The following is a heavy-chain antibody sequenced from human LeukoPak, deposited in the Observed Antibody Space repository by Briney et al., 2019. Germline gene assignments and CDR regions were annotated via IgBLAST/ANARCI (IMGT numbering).Heavy chain of an antibody. Sequence: PSETLSLTCTVSDGSISSDYWSWIRQPPGKGLEWIGYIYYSGSTNYNPSLKSRVTISVDTSKNQFFLKLSSVTAADTAVNYCARLRYYYTSGSYYGFDPWGQGTLVSVSS. J-gene: IGHJ5*02. D-gene: IGHD3-10*01. CDR1: DGSISSDY. CDR2: IYYSGST. V-gene: IGHV4-59*08. CDR3: ARLRYYYTSGSYYGFDP.